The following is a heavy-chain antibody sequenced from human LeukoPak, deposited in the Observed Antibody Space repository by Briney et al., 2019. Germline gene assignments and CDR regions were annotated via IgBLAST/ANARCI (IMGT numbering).Heavy chain of an antibody. CDR2: IYSGGST. J-gene: IGHJ1*01. CDR1: GFTVSSNY. D-gene: IGHD3-3*01. V-gene: IGHV3-66*01. CDR3: ARDRSGYFQN. Sequence: GGSLRLSCAASGFTVSSNYMSWVRQAPGKGLEWVSVIYSGGSTYYAGSVKGRFTISRDNSKSTLYLQMNSLRAEDTAVYYCARDRSGYFQNWGQGTLVTVSS.